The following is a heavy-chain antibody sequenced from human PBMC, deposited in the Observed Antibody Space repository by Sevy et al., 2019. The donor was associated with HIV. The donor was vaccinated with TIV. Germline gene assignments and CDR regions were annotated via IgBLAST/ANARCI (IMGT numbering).Heavy chain of an antibody. CDR2: INHSGGT. D-gene: IGHD2-15*01. CDR3: ARHCTGSSCSHAFDI. V-gene: IGHV4-34*01. J-gene: IGHJ3*02. Sequence: SETLSLTCAVYGGSFSGYYWSWIRQPPGKGLEWIGEINHSGGTNYNPSLKSRVTISVDTSKNQISLKGNSVTAADTAVFYCARHCTGSSCSHAFDIWGQGTRVTVSS. CDR1: GGSFSGYY.